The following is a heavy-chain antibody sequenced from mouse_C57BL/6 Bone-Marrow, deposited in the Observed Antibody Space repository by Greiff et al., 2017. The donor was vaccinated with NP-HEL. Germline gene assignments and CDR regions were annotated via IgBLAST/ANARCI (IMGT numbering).Heavy chain of an antibody. CDR1: GYSFTSYY. CDR3: ARDYLLAMDY. Sequence: VQRVESGPELVKPGASVKISCKASGYSFTSYYIHWVKQRPGQGLEWIGWIYPGSGNTKYNEKFKGKATLTADTSSSTAYMQLSSLTSEDSAVYYCARDYLLAMDYWGQGTSVTVSS. V-gene: IGHV1-66*01. J-gene: IGHJ4*01. CDR2: IYPGSGNT. D-gene: IGHD5-5*01.